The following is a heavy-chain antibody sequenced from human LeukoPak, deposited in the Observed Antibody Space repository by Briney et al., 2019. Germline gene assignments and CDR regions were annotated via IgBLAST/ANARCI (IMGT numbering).Heavy chain of an antibody. V-gene: IGHV1-2*02. CDR3: ARDSIAAAGIKVYY. J-gene: IGHJ4*02. CDR2: INPNSGGT. D-gene: IGHD6-13*01. Sequence: GASVKVSCKASGYTFTGYYMHWVRQAPGQGLEWMGWINPNSGGTNYAQKFQGRVTMTRDTSTSTAYMELSRLRSDDTAEYSGARDSIAAAGIKVYYWGQGTLVTVSS. CDR1: GYTFTGYY.